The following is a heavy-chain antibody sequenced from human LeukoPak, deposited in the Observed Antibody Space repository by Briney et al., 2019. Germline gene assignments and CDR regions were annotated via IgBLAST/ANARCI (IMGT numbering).Heavy chain of an antibody. Sequence: GGSLRLSCAASGFTFSSYEMNWVRQTPGKGLEWVSYISSSGSTIYYADSVKGRFTISRETAKNSLYLQMNSLRAEDTAVYYCARVAIVAFDIWGQGTMVTVSS. V-gene: IGHV3-48*03. D-gene: IGHD2-2*03. CDR2: ISSSGSTI. CDR1: GFTFSSYE. CDR3: ARVAIVAFDI. J-gene: IGHJ3*02.